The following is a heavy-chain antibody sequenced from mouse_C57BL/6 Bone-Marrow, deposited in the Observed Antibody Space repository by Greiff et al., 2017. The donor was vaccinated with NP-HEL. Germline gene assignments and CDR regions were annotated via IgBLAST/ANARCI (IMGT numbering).Heavy chain of an antibody. J-gene: IGHJ4*01. CDR2: IYPGSGST. D-gene: IGHD1-1*01. CDR1: GYTFTSYW. CDR3: AQYYYGSSSYAMDY. Sequence: QVHVKQPGAELVKPGASVKMSCKASGYTFTSYWITWVKQRPGQGLEWIGDIYPGSGSTNYNEKFKSKATLTVDTSSSTAYMQLSSLTSEDSAVYYCAQYYYGSSSYAMDYWGQGTSVTVSS. V-gene: IGHV1-55*01.